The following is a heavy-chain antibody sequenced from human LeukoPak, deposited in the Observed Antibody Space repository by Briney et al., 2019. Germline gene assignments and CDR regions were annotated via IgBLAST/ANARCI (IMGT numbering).Heavy chain of an antibody. CDR2: INHSVST. J-gene: IGHJ4*02. CDR1: GGSFSGYY. Sequence: SETLSLTCAVYGGSFSGYYWSWIRQPPGKGLEWIGEINHSVSTNYNPSLKSRVTISVDTSKNQFSLKLSSVTAADTAVYYCAADSGSYDNRVYWGQGTLVTVSS. CDR3: AADSGSYDNRVY. V-gene: IGHV4-34*01. D-gene: IGHD1-26*01.